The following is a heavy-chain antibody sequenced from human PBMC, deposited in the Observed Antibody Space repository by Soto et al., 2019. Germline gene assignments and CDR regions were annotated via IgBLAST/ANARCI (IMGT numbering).Heavy chain of an antibody. V-gene: IGHV4-34*01. CDR1: GGSFSGYY. CDR3: VSGRILRLRFGDFDS. CDR2: VNHSGTT. Sequence: QVQLQQWGAGLLKPSETLSLTCAVYGGSFSGYYWTWIRQSPEKGLEWIGEVNHSGTTYYNPSLKTRVTISLDTSKNQFSLDLTSVTAADTAVYYCVSGRILRLRFGDFDSWGQGTLVTVSS. J-gene: IGHJ4*02. D-gene: IGHD5-12*01.